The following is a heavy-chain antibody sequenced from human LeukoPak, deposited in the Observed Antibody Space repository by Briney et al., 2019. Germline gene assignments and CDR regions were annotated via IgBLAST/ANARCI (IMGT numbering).Heavy chain of an antibody. Sequence: SETLSLTCTVSGDSIRRDNYYWDRIRQPPGRGLEWIGSIYYSGSTYYNPSLKSRVSISVDPSKSQFSLKLTSVTAADTAVYYCATHPLLDYWGQGSLVTVSS. CDR3: ATHPLLDY. V-gene: IGHV4-39*01. J-gene: IGHJ4*02. CDR2: IYYSGST. CDR1: GDSIRRDNYY. D-gene: IGHD3-16*02.